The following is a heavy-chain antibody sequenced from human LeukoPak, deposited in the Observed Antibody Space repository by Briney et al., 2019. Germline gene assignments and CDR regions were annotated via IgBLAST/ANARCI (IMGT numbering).Heavy chain of an antibody. CDR3: ARDVDYANPRHDY. V-gene: IGHV3-20*04. Sequence: PGGSLRLSCAASGFTFDDYGMSWVRQAPGKGLEWVSGINWNGGSTAYADSVKGRFTISRDNAKNSLYLQMNSLRAEDTAVYYCARDVDYANPRHDYWGQGTLVTVSS. D-gene: IGHD4/OR15-4a*01. CDR2: INWNGGST. J-gene: IGHJ4*02. CDR1: GFTFDDYG.